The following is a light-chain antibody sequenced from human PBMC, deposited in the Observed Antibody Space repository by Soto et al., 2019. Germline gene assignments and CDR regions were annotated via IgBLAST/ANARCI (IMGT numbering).Light chain of an antibody. CDR3: SSFTSSDSYV. Sequence: QSVLTQPASVSGSPGQSITISCTGTSTDVGRYNYVSWYQQHPGKVPKLIIYEVSRRPSGVSHRFSGSKSGNTASLTISGLQAEDEADFYCSSFTSSDSYVFGSGTNVTVL. V-gene: IGLV2-14*01. CDR1: STDVGRYNY. CDR2: EVS. J-gene: IGLJ1*01.